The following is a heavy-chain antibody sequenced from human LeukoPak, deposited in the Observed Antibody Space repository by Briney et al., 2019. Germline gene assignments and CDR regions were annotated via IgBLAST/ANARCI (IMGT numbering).Heavy chain of an antibody. CDR2: INPNSGGT. CDR3: ARADYDYVCGSYDY. CDR1: GYTFTGYY. Sequence: ASVKVSCKASGYTFTGYYMHWVRQAPGQGLEWMGWINPNSGGTNYAQKFQGRVTMTRDTSISTAYMELSRLRSDDTAVYYCARADYDYVCGSYDYWGQGTLVTVSS. V-gene: IGHV1-2*02. J-gene: IGHJ4*02. D-gene: IGHD3-16*01.